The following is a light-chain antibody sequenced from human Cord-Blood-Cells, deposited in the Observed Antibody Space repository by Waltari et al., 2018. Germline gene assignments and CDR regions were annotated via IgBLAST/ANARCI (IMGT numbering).Light chain of an antibody. V-gene: IGLV2-23*01. CDR1: SSDVGSYNL. CDR3: CSYAGSSTWV. CDR2: AGN. Sequence: QSALTQPASVSGSPGQSITISCTGTSSDVGSYNLVSWYQQQPGKAPKLMNYAGNKRPSGVSNRFSGSKSGNTASLTTSGLQAEDGADYYCCSYAGSSTWVCGGGTKLTVL. J-gene: IGLJ3*02.